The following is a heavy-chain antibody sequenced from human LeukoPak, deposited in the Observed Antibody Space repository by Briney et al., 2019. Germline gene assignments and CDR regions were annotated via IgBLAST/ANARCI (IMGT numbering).Heavy chain of an antibody. CDR1: GGSISSGFYS. Sequence: PSQTLSLTCAVSGGSISSGFYSWNWIRQPPRKGLEWIGYVRHTETTYYNPSLKSRLPISVDTSKNQFSLKLGSVTAADTAIYYCARDADPLAFDYWGQGTLVTVSS. V-gene: IGHV4-30-2*01. J-gene: IGHJ4*02. CDR3: ARDADPLAFDY. CDR2: VRHTETT.